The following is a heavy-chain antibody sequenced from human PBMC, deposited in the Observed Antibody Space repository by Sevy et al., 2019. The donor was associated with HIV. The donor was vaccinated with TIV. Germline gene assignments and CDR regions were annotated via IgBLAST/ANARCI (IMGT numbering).Heavy chain of an antibody. D-gene: IGHD3-10*01. CDR2: ISGSSAYT. Sequence: GGSLRLSCAASGFAFSNFAISWVRQAPGKGLEWVSLISGSSAYTYYADSVKGRFTISRDNSKNTLYLQMNSLRVEDTALYYCVRGINFYGSGREGHSYMDVWGKGTTVTVSS. CDR3: VRGINFYGSGREGHSYMDV. J-gene: IGHJ6*03. CDR1: GFAFSNFA. V-gene: IGHV3-23*01.